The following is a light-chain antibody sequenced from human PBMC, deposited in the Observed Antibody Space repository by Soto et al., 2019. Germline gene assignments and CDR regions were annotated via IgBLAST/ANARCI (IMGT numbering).Light chain of an antibody. Sequence: DIQMTQSPYSLSAAVGDRVTIACRASQNINTYLNWYQQKPGKATKLMIFDAASLQSGVPSRFSGGGSRTDFTLTITSLQPEDFGVYYCQQYNIWHPVTFGQGTRLEIK. CDR1: QNINTY. J-gene: IGKJ5*01. CDR3: QQYNIWHPVT. CDR2: DAA. V-gene: IGKV1-39*01.